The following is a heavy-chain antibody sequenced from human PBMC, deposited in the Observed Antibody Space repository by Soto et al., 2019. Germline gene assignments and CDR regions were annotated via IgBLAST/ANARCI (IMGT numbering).Heavy chain of an antibody. Sequence: QVQLVQSGADVKKPGASVKVSCKASGYTFTNYGISWVRQAPGQGLEWMGWISAYNGNTNYAQKLQGRLTMTTDISTSTAYMELRSLRSDDTAVYYCSRDYYDFWSGYHVPPPIDYWGQGTLVTVSS. CDR3: SRDYYDFWSGYHVPPPIDY. CDR1: GYTFTNYG. J-gene: IGHJ4*02. V-gene: IGHV1-18*01. D-gene: IGHD3-3*01. CDR2: ISAYNGNT.